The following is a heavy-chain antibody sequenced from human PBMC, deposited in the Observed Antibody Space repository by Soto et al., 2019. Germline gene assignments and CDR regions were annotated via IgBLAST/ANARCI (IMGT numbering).Heavy chain of an antibody. J-gene: IGHJ4*02. CDR3: ARGRARGRGYSYGHVF. D-gene: IGHD5-18*01. V-gene: IGHV4-34*01. Sequence: QVQLQQWGAGLLKPSETLSLTCAVYGGSFSGYYWSWIRQPPGKGLEWIGEINHSGSTNYNPSLKSRVTISVDTSKNQFSLKLSSVTAADTAVYYCARGRARGRGYSYGHVFWGQGTLVTVSS. CDR1: GGSFSGYY. CDR2: INHSGST.